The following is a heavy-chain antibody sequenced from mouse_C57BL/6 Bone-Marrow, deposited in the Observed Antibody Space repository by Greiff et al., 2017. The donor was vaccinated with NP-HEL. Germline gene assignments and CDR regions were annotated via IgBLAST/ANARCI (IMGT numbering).Heavy chain of an antibody. Sequence: VQLQQPGTELVKPGASVKLSCKASGYTFTSYWMHWVKQRPGQGLEWIGNINPSNGGTNYNEKFKSKATLTADKSSSTAYMQLSSLTSEDSAVYYCARGLWLRRGYFDVWGTGTTVTVSS. CDR1: GYTFTSYW. CDR3: ARGLWLRRGYFDV. D-gene: IGHD2-2*01. J-gene: IGHJ1*03. CDR2: INPSNGGT. V-gene: IGHV1-53*01.